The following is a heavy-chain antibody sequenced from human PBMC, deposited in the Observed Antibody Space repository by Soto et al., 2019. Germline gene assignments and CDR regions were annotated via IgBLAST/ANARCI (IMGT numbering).Heavy chain of an antibody. CDR3: AADPYYYDSSGYYQYYYYYGMDV. D-gene: IGHD3-22*01. Sequence: ASVKVSCKASGFTFTSSAVQWVRQARGQRLEWIGWIVVGSGNTNYAQKFQERVTITRDMSTSTAYMELSSLRSEDTAVYYCAADPYYYDSSGYYQYYYYYGMDVWGQGTTVTVSS. CDR2: IVVGSGNT. CDR1: GFTFTSSA. V-gene: IGHV1-58*01. J-gene: IGHJ6*02.